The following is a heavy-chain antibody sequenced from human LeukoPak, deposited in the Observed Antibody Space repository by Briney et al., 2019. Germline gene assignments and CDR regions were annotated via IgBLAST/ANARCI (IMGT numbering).Heavy chain of an antibody. J-gene: IGHJ4*02. D-gene: IGHD6-6*01. CDR1: GFTFSSHG. CDR2: ISPNGVIT. Sequence: GGSLRLSCAASGFTFSSHGMNWVRQAPGKGLEWVSGISPNGVITYYADSVKGRFTISRDNSKGTVYLQMNSLRPEDTAVYYCAKDHSSSPLGYWGQGTLVTVSS. V-gene: IGHV3-23*01. CDR3: AKDHSSSPLGY.